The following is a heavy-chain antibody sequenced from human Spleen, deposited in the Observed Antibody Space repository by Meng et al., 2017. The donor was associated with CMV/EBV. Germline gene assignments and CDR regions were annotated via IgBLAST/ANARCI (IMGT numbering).Heavy chain of an antibody. J-gene: IGHJ4*02. Sequence: GESLKISCAASGFTFSSYGMHWVRQAPEKGLEWVAVISYHGINKYYADSVKGRFTISRDTSNDRLYLEMNGLRSGDTAMYYCARDLGGAGATKGLDYWGQGTLVTVSS. CDR1: GFTFSSYG. CDR3: ARDLGGAGATKGLDY. V-gene: IGHV3-30*19. CDR2: ISYHGINK. D-gene: IGHD1-26*01.